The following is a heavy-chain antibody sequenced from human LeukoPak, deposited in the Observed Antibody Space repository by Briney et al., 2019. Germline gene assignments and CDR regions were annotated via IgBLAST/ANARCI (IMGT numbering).Heavy chain of an antibody. CDR1: GYTFTGYY. Sequence: ASVKVSYKASGYTFTGYYMHWVRQAPGQGLEWMGWINPNSGGTNYAQKFQGRVTMTRDTSISTAYMELSRLRSDDTAVYYCARCAYCGGDGARGPDYWGQGTLVTVSS. CDR2: INPNSGGT. CDR3: ARCAYCGGDGARGPDY. J-gene: IGHJ4*02. V-gene: IGHV1-2*02. D-gene: IGHD2-21*02.